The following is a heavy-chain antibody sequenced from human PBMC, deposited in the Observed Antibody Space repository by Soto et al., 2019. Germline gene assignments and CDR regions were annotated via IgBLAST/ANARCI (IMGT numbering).Heavy chain of an antibody. CDR1: GQSFSGHS. D-gene: IGHD1-1*01. V-gene: IGHV4-34*01. CDR2: INESGST. CDR3: ARGSGIVALPGELEDVNYDY. Sequence: QVQLQQWGAGLVKPSETLSLSCAVYGQSFSGHSWAWIRQPPGKGLEWIGEINESGSTYYNPSLKRRVTIPTATSKNQFSRKLSSVSAADTAAYFCARGSGIVALPGELEDVNYDYWGQGTLVNVSS. J-gene: IGHJ4*02.